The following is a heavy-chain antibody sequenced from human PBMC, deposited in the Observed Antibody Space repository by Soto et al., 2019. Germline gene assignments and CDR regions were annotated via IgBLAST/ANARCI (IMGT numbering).Heavy chain of an antibody. CDR1: GGTFSSSP. CDR2: IIPIFGST. D-gene: IGHD6-19*01. V-gene: IGHV1-69*18. Sequence: QVQLVQSGAEVKKPGSSVKVSCKASGGTFSSSPFSWVRQAPGQGLAWMGTIIPIFGSTNYAPRFQGRITISAAESTGTVYMELTSLRSDDTAVYYCARVFSSAWYGAFDIWGQGTLVTVSS. J-gene: IGHJ3*02. CDR3: ARVFSSAWYGAFDI.